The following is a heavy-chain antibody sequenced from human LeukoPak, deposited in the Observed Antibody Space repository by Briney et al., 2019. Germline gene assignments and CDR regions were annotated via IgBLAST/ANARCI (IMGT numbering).Heavy chain of an antibody. CDR1: GCTYTSYG. Sequence: ASLKVSFKASGCTYTSYGISWVRQAPGQGLDWMGWISAYNGNTNYAQKVQGRVTMTTDTSTSTAYLALRSLRSDDTAVYYCARGPEYYYGSGSYDYYRMDVWGQGTTVTVSS. CDR2: ISAYNGNT. V-gene: IGHV1-18*01. CDR3: ARGPEYYYGSGSYDYYRMDV. D-gene: IGHD3-10*01. J-gene: IGHJ6*02.